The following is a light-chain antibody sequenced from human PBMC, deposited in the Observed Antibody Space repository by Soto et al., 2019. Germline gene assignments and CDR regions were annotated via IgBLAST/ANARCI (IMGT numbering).Light chain of an antibody. CDR3: QQYNSWPLT. J-gene: IGKJ4*01. CDR1: QSISSN. Sequence: EIVMTQSPATLSVSPGERATLSCRASQSISSNLAWYQQQPGQAPRLLIYGASTRATAIPARFSGSGSGTEFTLTISSLQSEDFALYACQQYNSWPLTFGGGTKVE. CDR2: GAS. V-gene: IGKV3-15*01.